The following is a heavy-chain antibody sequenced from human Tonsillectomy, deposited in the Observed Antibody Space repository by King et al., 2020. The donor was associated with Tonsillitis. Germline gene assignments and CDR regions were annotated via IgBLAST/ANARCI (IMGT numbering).Heavy chain of an antibody. CDR2: SYYSGST. Sequence: LQLQESGPGLVKPSETLSLTCTVSGGSISSYYWSWIRQPPGKGLEWIGYSYYSGSTNYNPSLKSRVTISVDTSKNQFSLKLSSVTAADTAVYYCARHFPNYDILTGYYNWVAFDIWGQGTMVTVSS. CDR1: GGSISSYY. D-gene: IGHD3-9*01. J-gene: IGHJ3*02. CDR3: ARHFPNYDILTGYYNWVAFDI. V-gene: IGHV4-59*08.